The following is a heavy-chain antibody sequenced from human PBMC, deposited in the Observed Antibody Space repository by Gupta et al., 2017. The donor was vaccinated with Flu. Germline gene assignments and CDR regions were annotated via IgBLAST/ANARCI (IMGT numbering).Heavy chain of an antibody. CDR3: AKDECTSGVCYTVDY. Sequence: EVQLLESGGGLVQPGGSLRLSCVASGFSFRVYAMSWVRQAPGKGLEWVSSISGSDGATYYADSVKGRFTISRDNSKNTLFMQMNNLRAEDTAVYYCAKDECTSGVCYTVDYWGQGALVTVSS. V-gene: IGHV3-23*01. D-gene: IGHD2-8*01. CDR2: ISGSDGAT. J-gene: IGHJ4*02. CDR1: GFSFRVYA.